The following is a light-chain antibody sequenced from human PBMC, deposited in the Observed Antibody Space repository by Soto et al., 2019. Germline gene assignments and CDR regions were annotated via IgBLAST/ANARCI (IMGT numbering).Light chain of an antibody. CDR1: QGIGDT. CDR3: QQYNNWPLT. Sequence: EVVMRHSPATLSVSPGECATLSFRASQGIGDTLAWYQHKPGQAPRLLIYGASSRATGIPVRFSGSGSGTEFTLTISSLQSEDFAVYYCQQYNNWPLTFGQGTRLEI. V-gene: IGKV3D-15*01. CDR2: GAS. J-gene: IGKJ5*01.